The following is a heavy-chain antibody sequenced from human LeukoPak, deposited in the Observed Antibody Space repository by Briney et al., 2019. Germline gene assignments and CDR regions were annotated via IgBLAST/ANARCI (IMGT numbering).Heavy chain of an antibody. CDR3: AKGRRDGHNFDFDY. CDR2: ISGSGDNT. CDR1: GFTFSSFG. V-gene: IGHV3-23*01. D-gene: IGHD5-24*01. Sequence: GGSLRLSCAASGFTFSSFGVSWVRQAPGEGLEWVSAISGSGDNTYYADSVKGRFTISRDSSKNTLYLQMNSLRAEDTAAYYCAKGRRDGHNFDFDYWGQGTLVTVSS. J-gene: IGHJ4*02.